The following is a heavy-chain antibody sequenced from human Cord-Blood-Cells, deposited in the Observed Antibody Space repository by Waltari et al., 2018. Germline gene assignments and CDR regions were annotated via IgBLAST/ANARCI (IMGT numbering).Heavy chain of an antibody. D-gene: IGHD3-10*01. Sequence: QVQLQESGPGLVKPSETLSLTCTVSGGSVSSGSYYWSWLRQPPGKGLEWIGYIYYSGSTNYNPSLKSRVTISVDTSKNQFSLKLSSVTAADTAVYYCARVSRLGVYFDYWGQGTLVIVSS. CDR1: GGSVSSGSYY. CDR2: IYYSGST. J-gene: IGHJ4*02. V-gene: IGHV4-61*01. CDR3: ARVSRLGVYFDY.